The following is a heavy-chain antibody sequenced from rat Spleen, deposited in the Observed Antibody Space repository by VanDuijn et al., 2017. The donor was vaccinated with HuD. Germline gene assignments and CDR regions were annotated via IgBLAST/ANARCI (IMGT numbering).Heavy chain of an antibody. CDR2: ITNTGGIT. Sequence: EVQLVESGGGLVQPGRSLKLSCVASGFTFNNYWMTWIRQAPGKGLEWVASITNTGGITYYPDSVKGRFTISRDSAKSTLYLQMNSLRSEDTATYYCARHVYGYNHWYFDFWGPGTMVTVSS. CDR3: ARHVYGYNHWYFDF. V-gene: IGHV5-31*01. D-gene: IGHD1-9*01. J-gene: IGHJ1*01. CDR1: GFTFNNYW.